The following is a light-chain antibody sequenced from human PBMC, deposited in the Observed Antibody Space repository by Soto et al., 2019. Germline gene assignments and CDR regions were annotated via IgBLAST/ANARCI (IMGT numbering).Light chain of an antibody. CDR2: EVS. CDR3: SSYTSTSALV. V-gene: IGLV2-14*01. CDR1: SSDVGGYNY. Sequence: QSALTQPASVSGSPGQSITISCTGTSSDVGGYNYVSWYQQHPGKAPKLIIFEVSDRPSGISNRFAGSKSGNMASLTISGLQSEDEADYFCSSYTSTSALVFGGGTKGTVL. J-gene: IGLJ2*01.